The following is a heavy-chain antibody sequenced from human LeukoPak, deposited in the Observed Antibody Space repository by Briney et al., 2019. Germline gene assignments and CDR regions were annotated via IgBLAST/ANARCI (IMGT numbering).Heavy chain of an antibody. D-gene: IGHD3-3*01. CDR3: ARRNGGYDFWSGSPYYFDY. J-gene: IGHJ4*02. Sequence: PSETLSLTCAVYGGSFSGYYWSWIRQPPGKGLEWIGEINHSGSTNYNPSLKSRVTISVDTSKNQFSLKLSSVTAADTAVYYCARRNGGYDFWSGSPYYFDYWGQGTLVTVSS. CDR2: INHSGST. V-gene: IGHV4-34*01. CDR1: GGSFSGYY.